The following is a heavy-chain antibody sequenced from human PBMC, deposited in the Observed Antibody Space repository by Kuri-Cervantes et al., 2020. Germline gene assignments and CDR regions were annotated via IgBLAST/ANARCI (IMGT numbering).Heavy chain of an antibody. CDR1: GFTFSSYW. J-gene: IGHJ4*02. Sequence: GGSLRLSCAASGFTFSSYWMHWVRQAPGKGLVWVSRINSDGSSTSYADSVKGRFTISRDNAKNTLYLQMNSLRAEDTAVYYCAKTEGDYYDSSGYWFDYWGQGTLVTVSS. CDR2: INSDGSST. V-gene: IGHV3-74*01. CDR3: AKTEGDYYDSSGYWFDY. D-gene: IGHD3-22*01.